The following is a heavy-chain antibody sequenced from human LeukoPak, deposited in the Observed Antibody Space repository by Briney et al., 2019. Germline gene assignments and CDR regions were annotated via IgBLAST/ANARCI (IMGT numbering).Heavy chain of an antibody. CDR2: IYSGGNT. CDR3: ARDCSISSCPN. D-gene: IGHD2-2*01. Sequence: GGSLRLSCAASGFTFSNAWMSWVRQAPGKELEWVSVIYSGGNTHYADSVKGRFTISRDNSKNTLFLQMNSLRAEDTAVYYCARDCSISSCPNWGQGTLVTVSS. J-gene: IGHJ4*02. CDR1: GFTFSNAW. V-gene: IGHV3-66*01.